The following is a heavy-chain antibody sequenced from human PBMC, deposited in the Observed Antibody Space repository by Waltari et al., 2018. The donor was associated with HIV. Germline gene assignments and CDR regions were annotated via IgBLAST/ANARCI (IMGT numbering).Heavy chain of an antibody. CDR3: ARNGVRGDRYFDY. J-gene: IGHJ4*02. Sequence: QVQLVQSGAEVKKPGASVKVSCKASGYTFTSYDINWVRQAPGQGLEGMGWMNPKSANTGYAQSFQGRGTMTRNTSIGTAYMELSSLRSEYTAVYYCARNGVRGDRYFDYWGQGTLVTVSS. D-gene: IGHD3-16*01. CDR1: GYTFTSYD. CDR2: MNPKSANT. V-gene: IGHV1-8*01.